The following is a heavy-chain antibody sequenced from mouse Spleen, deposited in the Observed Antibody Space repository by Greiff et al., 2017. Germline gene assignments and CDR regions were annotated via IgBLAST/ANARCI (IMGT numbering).Heavy chain of an antibody. D-gene: IGHD2-1*01. V-gene: IGHV2-2*02. CDR1: GFSLTSYG. J-gene: IGHJ4*01. Sequence: VMLVESGPGLVQPSQSLSITCTVSGFSLTSYGVHWVRQSPGKGLEWLGVIWSGGSTDYNAAFISRLSISKDNSKSQVFFKMNSLQANDTAIYYCARNEGYGNLYYAMDYWGQGTSVTVSS. CDR3: ARNEGYGNLYYAMDY. CDR2: IWSGGST.